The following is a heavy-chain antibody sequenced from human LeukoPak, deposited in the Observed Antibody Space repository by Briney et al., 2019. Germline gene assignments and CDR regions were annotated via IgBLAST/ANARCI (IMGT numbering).Heavy chain of an antibody. Sequence: GGSLRLSCAASGFTFSDYYMSWIRQAPGKGLEWVSYISSSGSTIYYADSAKGRFTISRDNAKNSLYLQMNSLRAEDTAVYYCARERAYYYDSSGYYRNAFDIWGQGTMVTVSS. V-gene: IGHV3-11*01. J-gene: IGHJ3*02. CDR3: ARERAYYYDSSGYYRNAFDI. CDR2: ISSSGSTI. CDR1: GFTFSDYY. D-gene: IGHD3-22*01.